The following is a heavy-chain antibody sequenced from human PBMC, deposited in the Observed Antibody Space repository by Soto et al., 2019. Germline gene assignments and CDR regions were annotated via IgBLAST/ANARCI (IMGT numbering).Heavy chain of an antibody. CDR3: ARSSGGNFGIIIEGSNWFDP. CDR2: INPHGGST. D-gene: IGHD3-3*01. Sequence: QVQLVQSGAEVKRPGASVKVSCKAPGDTFTSYYLNWVRQAPGQGLEWMGVINPHGGSTKYAQKFQGRITMTRDPSRSTVYMELSSLRSDETAIYYCARSSGGNFGIIIEGSNWFDPWGQGTLVTVSS. CDR1: GDTFTSYY. V-gene: IGHV1-46*01. J-gene: IGHJ5*02.